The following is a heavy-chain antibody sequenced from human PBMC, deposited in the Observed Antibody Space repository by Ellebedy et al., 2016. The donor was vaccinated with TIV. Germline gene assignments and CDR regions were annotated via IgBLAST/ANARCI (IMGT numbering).Heavy chain of an antibody. Sequence: GESLKISCAASGFTVSSNYMSWVRQAPGKGLEWVSVIYSGGSTYYADSVKGRLTISRDNSKNTLYLQMNSLRAEDTAVYYCAGTGEDADYWGQGTLVTVSS. CDR2: IYSGGST. CDR3: AGTGEDADY. V-gene: IGHV3-66*01. D-gene: IGHD3-16*01. CDR1: GFTVSSNY. J-gene: IGHJ4*02.